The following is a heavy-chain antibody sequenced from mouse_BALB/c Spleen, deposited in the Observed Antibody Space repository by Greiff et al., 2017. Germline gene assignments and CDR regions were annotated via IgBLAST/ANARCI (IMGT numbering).Heavy chain of an antibody. CDR1: GFTFKDTY. CDR2: IYPANGNT. D-gene: IGHD3-3*01. CDR3: AKELGDDY. V-gene: IGHV14-3*02. J-gene: IGHJ2*01. Sequence: VQLQQSGADLVKPGASVKLSCTASGFTFKDTYMHWVKQRPEQGLEWIGRIYPANGNTKYAPKFQGKATITADTSSNTAYLQLSSLTSEDTAVYYCAKELGDDYWGQGTTLTVSS.